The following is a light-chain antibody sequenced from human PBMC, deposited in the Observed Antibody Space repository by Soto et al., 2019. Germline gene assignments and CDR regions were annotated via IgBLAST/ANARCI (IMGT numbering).Light chain of an antibody. Sequence: QSVLTQSPSASASLGASVKLTCTLTSGHSNYAIAWHQQQPEKGPRYLMKVNSDGSHTKGDGIPDRFSGSSSGAERYLTISSLQSEDEADYYCQTWGTGIPVFGGGTKLTVL. CDR2: VNSDGSH. J-gene: IGLJ2*01. CDR1: SGHSNYA. V-gene: IGLV4-69*01. CDR3: QTWGTGIPV.